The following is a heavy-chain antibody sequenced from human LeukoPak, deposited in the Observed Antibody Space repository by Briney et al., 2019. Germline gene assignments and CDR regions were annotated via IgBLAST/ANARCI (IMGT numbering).Heavy chain of an antibody. V-gene: IGHV3-33*08. J-gene: IGHJ4*02. CDR2: IWYDGSNK. CDR3: ARDNPPMNIRVAVHLDY. CDR1: GFTVSSNY. Sequence: PGGSLRLSCAASGFTVSSNYMSWVRQAPGKGLEWVAVIWYDGSNKYYADSVKGRFTISRDNSKNTLYLQMNSLRAEDTAVYYCARDNPPMNIRVAVHLDYWGQGTLVTVSS. D-gene: IGHD6-19*01.